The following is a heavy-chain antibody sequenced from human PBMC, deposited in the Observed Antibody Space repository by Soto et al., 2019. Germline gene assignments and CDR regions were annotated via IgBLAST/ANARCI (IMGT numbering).Heavy chain of an antibody. CDR2: ISYDGSNK. V-gene: IGHV3-30*18. CDR1: GFMFSNHG. CDR3: AKAPTTPLYFDY. Sequence: GGSLRLSCAASGFMFSNHGMHWVRQAPGKGLEWVAVISYDGSNKYYADSVKGRFTISRDNSKNTLYLQMNSLRAEDTAVYYCAKAPTTPLYFDYWGQGTLVTVSS. J-gene: IGHJ4*02.